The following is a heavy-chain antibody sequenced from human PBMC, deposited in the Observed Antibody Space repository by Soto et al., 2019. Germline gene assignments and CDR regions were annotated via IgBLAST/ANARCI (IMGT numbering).Heavy chain of an antibody. CDR3: AKVSNRFSWRYHDYMDV. Sequence: EVQLVESGGGLVQPGRSLRLSCAASGFTFDDYAMHWVRQAPGKGLEWVSGISWNSGSIGYADSVKGRFTISRDNAKNSLYLQMNSLRAEDTALYYCAKVSNRFSWRYHDYMDVWGKGTTVTVSS. D-gene: IGHD3-3*01. CDR1: GFTFDDYA. V-gene: IGHV3-9*01. J-gene: IGHJ6*03. CDR2: ISWNSGSI.